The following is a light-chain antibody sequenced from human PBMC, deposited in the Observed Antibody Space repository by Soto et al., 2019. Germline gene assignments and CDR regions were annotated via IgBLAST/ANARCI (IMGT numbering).Light chain of an antibody. V-gene: IGKV1-33*01. CDR3: QQSDSLPIT. CDR1: QGISNY. CDR2: DAS. J-gene: IGKJ5*01. Sequence: DIQMTQSPSSLSASVGDRVTITCRASQGISNYLNWYQQRPGKAPKLLIYDASNLERGVPSRFSGTRSGTHFTFAITSLQPEDVATYYCQQSDSLPITFGQGTRLE.